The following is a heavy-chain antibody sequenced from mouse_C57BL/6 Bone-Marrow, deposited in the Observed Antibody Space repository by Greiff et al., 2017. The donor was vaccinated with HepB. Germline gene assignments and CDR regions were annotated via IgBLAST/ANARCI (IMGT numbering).Heavy chain of an antibody. CDR2: IYPGSGST. CDR1: GYTFTSYW. D-gene: IGHD2-4*01. Sequence: QVQLQQSGAELVKPGASVKMSCKASGYTFTSYWITWVKQRPGQGLEWIGDIYPGSGSTNYNEKFKSKATLTVDTSSSTAYMQLSSLTSEDSAVYYCAYYDYDGRYFDVWGTGTTVTVSS. CDR3: AYYDYDGRYFDV. J-gene: IGHJ1*03. V-gene: IGHV1-55*01.